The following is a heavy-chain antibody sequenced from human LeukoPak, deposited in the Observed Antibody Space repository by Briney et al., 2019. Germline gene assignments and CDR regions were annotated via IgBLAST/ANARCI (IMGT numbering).Heavy chain of an antibody. CDR3: AKREVRGTYLYYFDY. CDR2: ISYDGSTK. J-gene: IGHJ4*02. V-gene: IGHV3-30*18. D-gene: IGHD3-16*01. CDR1: GFTFSSFG. Sequence: GGSLRLSCAASGFTFSSFGMHWVCQAPGKGLEWVAVISYDGSTKYYADSVKGRFTISRDNSKNTLYLQMNSLRDEDTAVYYCAKREVRGTYLYYFDYWGQGTLVTVSS.